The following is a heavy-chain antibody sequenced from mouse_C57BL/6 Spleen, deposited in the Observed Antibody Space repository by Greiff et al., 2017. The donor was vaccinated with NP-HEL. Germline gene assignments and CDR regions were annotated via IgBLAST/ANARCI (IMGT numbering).Heavy chain of an antibody. CDR2: INPYNGGT. V-gene: IGHV1-19*01. J-gene: IGHJ4*01. CDR1: GYTFTDYY. CDR3: ARSEGDAMDY. Sequence: VQLQQSGPVLVKPGASVKMSCKASGYTFTDYYMNWVKQSHGKSLEWIGVINPYNGGTSYNQKFKGKATLTVDKSSSTAYMELNSLTSEDSAVYYCARSEGDAMDYWGQGTSVTVSS.